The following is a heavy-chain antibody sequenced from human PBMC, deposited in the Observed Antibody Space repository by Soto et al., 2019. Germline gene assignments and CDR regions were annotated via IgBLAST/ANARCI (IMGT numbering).Heavy chain of an antibody. CDR1: TDSFNDYY. D-gene: IGHD5-18*01. J-gene: IGHJ3*02. CDR3: ARDVGIHAAFDI. V-gene: IGHV4-59*13. Sequence: QVRLHESGPGLVKPSETLSLTCTVSTDSFNDYYWSWIRQPPGKGLEWIGSIYHTGNTNYNPSLERRVSISVDNSTIQFSLSVSSVTAADTAVYYCARDVGIHAAFDICGQGKLVTVSS. CDR2: IYHTGNT.